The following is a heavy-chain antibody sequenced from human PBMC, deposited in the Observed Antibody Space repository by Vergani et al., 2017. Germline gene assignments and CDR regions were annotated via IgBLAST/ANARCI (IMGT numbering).Heavy chain of an antibody. Sequence: QVQLVASGGGLVRPEGSLRLSCAASGFIFSDYYMTWIRQTPGKGLEWLAHISAGGETKMYAESLKGRFTVSRDNTKNLLILQMKTLKVDDTATYYCGRKQSPASLMDKPIDIWGQGTLVTVSS. V-gene: IGHV3-11*01. CDR3: GRKQSPASLMDKPIDI. CDR1: GFIFSDYY. J-gene: IGHJ5*02. D-gene: IGHD1/OR15-1a*01. CDR2: ISAGGETK.